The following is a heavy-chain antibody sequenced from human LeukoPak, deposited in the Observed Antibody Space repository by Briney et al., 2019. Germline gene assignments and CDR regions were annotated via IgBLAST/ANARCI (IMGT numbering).Heavy chain of an antibody. Sequence: ASVKVSCKASGYTFTSYDINWVRQATGQGLEWMGWMNPNSGNTGYVQKFQGRVTMTRNTSISTAYMELSSLRSEDTAVYYCARGARGGFIVRSNRGGNQPYYFDYWGQGTLVTVSS. CDR2: MNPNSGNT. V-gene: IGHV1-8*01. D-gene: IGHD2-8*01. J-gene: IGHJ4*02. CDR3: ARGARGGFIVRSNRGGNQPYYFDY. CDR1: GYTFTSYD.